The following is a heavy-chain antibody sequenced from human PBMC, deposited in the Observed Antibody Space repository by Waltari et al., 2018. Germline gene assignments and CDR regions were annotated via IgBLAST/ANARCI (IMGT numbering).Heavy chain of an antibody. D-gene: IGHD1-26*01. Sequence: EVQLVGSGGGLVQPGGSLRLSCAASGFTLSSYTMNWVRQAPGKGLEWVSYISTSSSTIYYSDSVKGRFTISRDNAKNSLYLQMNSLRDEDTAVYYCAGNMGATFVWGQGTLVTVSS. CDR2: ISTSSSTI. J-gene: IGHJ4*02. CDR1: GFTLSSYT. V-gene: IGHV3-48*02. CDR3: AGNMGATFV.